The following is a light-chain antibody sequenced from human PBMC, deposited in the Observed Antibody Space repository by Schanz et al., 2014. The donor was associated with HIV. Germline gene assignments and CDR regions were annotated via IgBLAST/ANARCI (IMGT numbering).Light chain of an antibody. CDR2: DVN. CDR1: SSDVGVYNY. J-gene: IGLJ2*01. CDR3: SSYTTSSTLV. V-gene: IGLV2-14*03. Sequence: QSVLTQPASVSGSPGQSITISCTGTSSDVGVYNYVSWYQQHPGKAPKLVIYDVNNRPSGVSNRFSGSKSGNTASLTISGLQAEDEADYYCSSYTTSSTLVFGGGTKLTVL.